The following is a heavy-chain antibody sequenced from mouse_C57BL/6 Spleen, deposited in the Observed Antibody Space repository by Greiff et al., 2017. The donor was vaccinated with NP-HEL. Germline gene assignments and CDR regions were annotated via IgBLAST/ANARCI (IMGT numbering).Heavy chain of an antibody. CDR3: ARGGIYYGYPMDY. D-gene: IGHD2-2*01. CDR2: IYPGSGST. J-gene: IGHJ4*01. CDR1: GYTFTSYW. Sequence: VQLQQPGAELVKPGASVKMSCKASGYTFTSYWITWVKQRPGQGLEWIGDIYPGSGSTNYNEKFKSKATLTVDTSSSTAYMQLSSLTSEDSAVYYCARGGIYYGYPMDYWGQGTSVTVSS. V-gene: IGHV1-55*01.